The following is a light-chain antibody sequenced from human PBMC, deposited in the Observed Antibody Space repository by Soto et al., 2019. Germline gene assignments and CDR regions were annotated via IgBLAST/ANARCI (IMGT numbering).Light chain of an antibody. CDR3: CSYAGTTTWV. J-gene: IGLJ3*02. CDR2: EDS. Sequence: SYELTQPPSVSVAPGQTARITCGGNNIGSKSVHWYQQKPGQAPVLVVYEDSDRPSGIPERFSGSNSGNTATLTISRVEAGDEADYYCCSYAGTTTWVFGGGTQLTVL. V-gene: IGLV3-21*02. CDR1: NIGSKS.